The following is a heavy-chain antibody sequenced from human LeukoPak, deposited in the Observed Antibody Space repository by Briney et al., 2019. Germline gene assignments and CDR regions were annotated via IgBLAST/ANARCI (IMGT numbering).Heavy chain of an antibody. CDR2: XSWNSGSI. D-gene: IGHD1-26*01. Sequence: PGRSPRLSCAASXFTXDDXXXXXVXXXXXXXXXXXXXXSWNSGSIGYADSVKGRFTISRDNAKNSLYLQMNSLGAEDTALYYCAKDRYSHSGSYYDYWGQGTLVTVSS. CDR1: XFTXDDXX. CDR3: AKDRYSHSGSYYDY. V-gene: IGHV3-9*01. J-gene: IGHJ4*02.